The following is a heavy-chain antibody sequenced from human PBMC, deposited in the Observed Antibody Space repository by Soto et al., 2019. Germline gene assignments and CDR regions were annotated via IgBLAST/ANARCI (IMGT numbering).Heavy chain of an antibody. CDR1: GFTFSTYS. J-gene: IGHJ4*02. V-gene: IGHV3-21*01. CDR2: ISSSSDYI. CDR3: ARDAVAATGSMGY. Sequence: EVQLVESGGGLVKPGGSVRLSCAASGFTFSTYSMNWVRQAPGKGLEWVSSISSSSDYIYYADSVKGRFTISRDNAKNSLYLQMNSLRAEDTAVYYCARDAVAATGSMGYWGQGTLVTVSS. D-gene: IGHD1-26*01.